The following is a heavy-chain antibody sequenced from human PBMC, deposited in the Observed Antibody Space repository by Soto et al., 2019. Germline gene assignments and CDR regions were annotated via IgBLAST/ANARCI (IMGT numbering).Heavy chain of an antibody. D-gene: IGHD4-17*01. J-gene: IGHJ6*02. CDR1: GFTFSNAW. CDR2: IKRKTDGGTT. CDR3: TTEGPTDYGKYYYYYGMDV. Sequence: GGSLRLSCAASGFTFSNAWMNWVRQAPGKGLEWVGRIKRKTDGGTTDYAAPVKGRFTISRDDSKNTLYLQMNRLKTEDTAVYYCTTEGPTDYGKYYYYYGMDVWGQGTTVTVS. V-gene: IGHV3-15*07.